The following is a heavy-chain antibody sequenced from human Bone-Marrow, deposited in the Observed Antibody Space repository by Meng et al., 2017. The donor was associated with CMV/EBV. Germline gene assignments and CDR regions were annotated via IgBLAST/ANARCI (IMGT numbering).Heavy chain of an antibody. CDR2: ISTDNGNT. Sequence: GESLKISCAASGFTFSSYSMNWVRQAPGKGLEWVGWISTDNGNTNSARKLKGRVTMTRDTFTSTAYMELTSLTSDDTAVYFCARRWNHDSFDIWGQGTMVTVSS. CDR1: GFTFSSYS. CDR3: ARRWNHDSFDI. D-gene: IGHD1-1*01. V-gene: IGHV1-18*01. J-gene: IGHJ3*02.